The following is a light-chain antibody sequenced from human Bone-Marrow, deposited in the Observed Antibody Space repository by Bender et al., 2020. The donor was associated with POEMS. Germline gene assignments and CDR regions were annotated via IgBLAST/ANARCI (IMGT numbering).Light chain of an antibody. Sequence: QSALTQPPSASGSPGQSVTISCTGTSSDVDDYNYVSWYQQHPGKAPKLIIYEVNKRPSGVPDRFPGSKSGNRASLTVSGLQAEDEADYYCSSYGGSNNFERVFGTGTKVSVL. CDR3: SSYGGSNNFERV. CDR1: SSDVDDYNY. CDR2: EVN. V-gene: IGLV2-8*01. J-gene: IGLJ1*01.